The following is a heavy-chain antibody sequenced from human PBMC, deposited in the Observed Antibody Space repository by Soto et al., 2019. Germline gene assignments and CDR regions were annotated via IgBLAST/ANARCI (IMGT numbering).Heavy chain of an antibody. J-gene: IGHJ6*02. CDR1: GDSFSSNIGA. Sequence: PSPTLSLTCAISGDSFSSNIGAWNWIRQSTSRGLEWLGRTYYRSKWYNDYAVSVKSRITINPDTSKNQFSLQLNSVTPEDTAVYYCARAGRDGYNYYYGMDVWGQGTTVTVSS. V-gene: IGHV6-1*01. D-gene: IGHD3-10*01. CDR3: ARAGRDGYNYYYGMDV. CDR2: TYYRSKWYN.